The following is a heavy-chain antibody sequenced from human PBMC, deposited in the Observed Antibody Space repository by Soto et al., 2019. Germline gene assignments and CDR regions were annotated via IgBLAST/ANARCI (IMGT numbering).Heavy chain of an antibody. J-gene: IGHJ4*02. D-gene: IGHD2-2*01. CDR1: GFMFDDFS. CDR3: VKERDDASWTAFDH. Sequence: EVRLVESGGVVVQPGGSLRLSCAASGFMFDDFSMHWVRQAPGKGLEWVALIGRDSINTYYADSVRGRFIVSRDNSKNSIYLQMNSLRSEDTALYYCVKERDDASWTAFDHWGQGTLVTVSS. V-gene: IGHV3-43*01. CDR2: IGRDSINT.